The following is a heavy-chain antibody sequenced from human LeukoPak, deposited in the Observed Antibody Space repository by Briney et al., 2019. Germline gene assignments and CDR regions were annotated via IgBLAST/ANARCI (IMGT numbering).Heavy chain of an antibody. CDR2: INHDGSEK. J-gene: IGHJ4*02. CDR3: ARQGSYDYVWGSYRQLDY. D-gene: IGHD3-16*02. V-gene: IGHV3-7*01. CDR1: GFSFSGYW. Sequence: GGSLRLSCAASGFSFSGYWMTWVRQAPGKGLEWVANINHDGSEKYYLDSVRGRFTISRDNAKNSLYLQMNSLRAEDMAVYYCARQGSYDYVWGSYRQLDYWGQGTLVTVSS.